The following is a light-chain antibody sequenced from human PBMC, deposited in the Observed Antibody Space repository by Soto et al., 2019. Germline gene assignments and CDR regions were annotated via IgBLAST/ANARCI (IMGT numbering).Light chain of an antibody. CDR1: QSVSSSY. CDR3: QQRSNWPT. V-gene: IGKV3-11*01. Sequence: EIVLTQSPATLSLSPGTRATLSCRASQSVSSSYLAWYQQKPGQAPRLLIYDASNRATGIPARFSGSGYGTDFTLTISSLEPEDFAVYYCQQRSNWPTFGQGTRLEIK. CDR2: DAS. J-gene: IGKJ5*01.